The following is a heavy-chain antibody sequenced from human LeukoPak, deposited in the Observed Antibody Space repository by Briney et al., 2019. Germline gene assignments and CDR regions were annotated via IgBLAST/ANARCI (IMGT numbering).Heavy chain of an antibody. V-gene: IGHV1-2*02. CDR2: INPNSGGT. CDR3: ARGSPYVLRYFDWSLFDY. D-gene: IGHD3-9*01. CDR1: GYTFTGSY. Sequence: ASVKVSSKASGYTFTGSYMHWVRQAPGQGLEWMGWINPNSGGTNYAQKFQGRVTMTRDTSISTPYMELSRLRSDDTAVYYCARGSPYVLRYFDWSLFDYWGQGTLVTVSS. J-gene: IGHJ4*02.